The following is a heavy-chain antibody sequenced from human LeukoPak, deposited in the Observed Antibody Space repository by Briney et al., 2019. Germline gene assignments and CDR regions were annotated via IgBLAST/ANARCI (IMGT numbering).Heavy chain of an antibody. CDR1: GYTFTSYY. CDR2: INPSGGST. Sequence: GASVKVSCKASGYTFTSYYMHWVRQAPGQGLEWMGIINPSGGSTSYAQKFQGRVTMTRDTSTSTVYMELSSLRSEDTAVYYCARDRSRDDFWSGYYFAAFDIWGQGTMVTVSS. J-gene: IGHJ3*02. D-gene: IGHD3-3*01. V-gene: IGHV1-46*01. CDR3: ARDRSRDDFWSGYYFAAFDI.